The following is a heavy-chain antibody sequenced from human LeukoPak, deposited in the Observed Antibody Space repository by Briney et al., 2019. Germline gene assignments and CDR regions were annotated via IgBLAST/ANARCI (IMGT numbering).Heavy chain of an antibody. D-gene: IGHD5-18*01. CDR2: ISYDGSNK. J-gene: IGHJ4*02. Sequence: QSGGSLRLSCAASRFTFSRYGMHWVRQAPGKGLEWVAVISYDGSNKYYVDSVKGRFTISRDNSKNTLYLQMNSLRAEDTALYYCAKGGWDTAMVGYFDYWGQGTLVTVSS. CDR1: RFTFSRYG. V-gene: IGHV3-30*18. CDR3: AKGGWDTAMVGYFDY.